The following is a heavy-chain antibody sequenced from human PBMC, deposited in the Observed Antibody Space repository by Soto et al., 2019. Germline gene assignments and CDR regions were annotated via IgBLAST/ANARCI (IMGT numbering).Heavy chain of an antibody. D-gene: IGHD2-15*01. V-gene: IGHV4-59*08. CDR2: VYHTGGT. Sequence: QVQLQQSGPGLVKPSETLSLTCTVSSGPSSSHNWGWIRQTPGRGLEWIGYVYHTGGTSYNPSLNSRVTVSADTSTNHISLTLTSVTAADTAVYYCVRQGIGYLHGLVDVSGQGTTVTVSS. J-gene: IGHJ6*02. CDR3: VRQGIGYLHGLVDV. CDR1: SGPSSSHN.